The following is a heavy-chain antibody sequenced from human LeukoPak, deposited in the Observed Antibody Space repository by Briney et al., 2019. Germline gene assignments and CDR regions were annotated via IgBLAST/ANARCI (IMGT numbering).Heavy chain of an antibody. D-gene: IGHD3-22*01. Sequence: SETLSLTCTVSGGSISSYYWSWIRQPPGKGLEWIGRIYTSGSTNYNPSLKSRVTMSVDTSKNQFSLKLSSVTAADTAVYYCARDRYYYDSSGYRAFDYWGQGTPVTVSS. CDR3: ARDRYYYDSSGYRAFDY. CDR2: IYTSGST. CDR1: GGSISSYY. J-gene: IGHJ4*02. V-gene: IGHV4-4*07.